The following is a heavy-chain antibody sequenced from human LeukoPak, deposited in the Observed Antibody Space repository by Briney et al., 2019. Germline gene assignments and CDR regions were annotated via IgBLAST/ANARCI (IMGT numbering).Heavy chain of an antibody. J-gene: IGHJ5*02. D-gene: IGHD5-18*01. CDR1: GYSISSGYY. V-gene: IGHV4-38-2*02. Sequence: PSETLSLTCTVSGYSISSGYYWGWIRQPPGKGLEWIGSIYHSGSTYYNPSLKSRVTISVDTSKNQFSLKLSSVTAADTAVYYCARAGGHSYGKPSGWFDPWGQGTLVTVSS. CDR2: IYHSGST. CDR3: ARAGGHSYGKPSGWFDP.